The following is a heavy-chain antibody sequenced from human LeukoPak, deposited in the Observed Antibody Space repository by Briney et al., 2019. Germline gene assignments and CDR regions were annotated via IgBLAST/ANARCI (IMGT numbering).Heavy chain of an antibody. CDR3: ARHRVGVVVQAAIGY. Sequence: PSETLSLTCAVSGYSISSGYYWGWIRQPPGEGLEWIGSIYRSGSTYYNPSLKGRVTISVGTSKNQFSLKLSSVTAADTAVYYCARHRVGVVVQAAIGYWGQETLVTVSS. D-gene: IGHD2-2*02. CDR2: IYRSGST. V-gene: IGHV4-38-2*01. J-gene: IGHJ4*02. CDR1: GYSISSGYY.